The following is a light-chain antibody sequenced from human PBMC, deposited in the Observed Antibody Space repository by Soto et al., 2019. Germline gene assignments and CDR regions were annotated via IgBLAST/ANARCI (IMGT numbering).Light chain of an antibody. Sequence: EILLTQSPGTLSLSPGERATLSCRASQSVRNSYLAWYQQKPGQAPRLLIYGASGRATGIPDRFSGSGSGTDFTLTISRLEPEDFSVYYCQQYGSSPYTFGQGTKLEI. V-gene: IGKV3-20*01. CDR2: GAS. CDR3: QQYGSSPYT. J-gene: IGKJ2*01. CDR1: QSVRNSY.